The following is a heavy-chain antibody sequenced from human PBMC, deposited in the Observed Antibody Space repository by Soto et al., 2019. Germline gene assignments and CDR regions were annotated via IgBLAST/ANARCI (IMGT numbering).Heavy chain of an antibody. CDR2: INPNSGGT. CDR3: ASSIFGNPLYYYYGMDV. D-gene: IGHD3-3*01. J-gene: IGHJ6*02. CDR1: GYTFTGYY. V-gene: IGHV1-2*04. Sequence: GASVKVSCKASGYTFTGYYMHWVRQAPGQGLEWMGWINPNSGGTNYAQKFQGWVTMARDTSISTAYMELSRLRSDDTAVYYCASSIFGNPLYYYYGMDVWGQGTTVTVSS.